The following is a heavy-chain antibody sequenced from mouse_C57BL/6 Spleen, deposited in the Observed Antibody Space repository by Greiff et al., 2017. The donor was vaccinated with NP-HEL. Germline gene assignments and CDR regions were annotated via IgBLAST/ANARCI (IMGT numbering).Heavy chain of an antibody. D-gene: IGHD2-3*01. V-gene: IGHV1-52*01. J-gene: IGHJ1*03. CDR2: IDPSDSET. CDR3: ARKDGYHGYFDV. Sequence: QVQLQQPGAELVRPGSSVKLSCKASGYTFTSYWMHWVKQRPIQGLEWIGNIDPSDSETHYNQKFKDKATLTVDKSSSTAYMQLSSLTSEDSAVYDCARKDGYHGYFDVWGTGTTVTVSS. CDR1: GYTFTSYW.